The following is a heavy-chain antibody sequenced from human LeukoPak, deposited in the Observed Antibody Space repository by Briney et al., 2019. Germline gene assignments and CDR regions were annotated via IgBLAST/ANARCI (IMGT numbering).Heavy chain of an antibody. CDR3: AIIAVAAPDAFDI. V-gene: IGHV3-21*01. Sequence: PGGSLRLSCAASGFTFSSYSMNWVRQAPGKGLEWVSSISSSSSYIYYADSVKGRFTISRDNAKNSLYLQMNSLRAEDTAVYYCAIIAVAAPDAFDIWGQGTMVTVSS. CDR1: GFTFSSYS. CDR2: ISSSSSYI. D-gene: IGHD6-19*01. J-gene: IGHJ3*02.